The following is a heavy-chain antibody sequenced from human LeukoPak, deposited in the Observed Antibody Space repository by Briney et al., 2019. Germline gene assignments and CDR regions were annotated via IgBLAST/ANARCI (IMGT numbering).Heavy chain of an antibody. CDR2: TSNDGSDK. CDR3: AKVAATLFGFFDY. CDR1: GFTFSTYW. J-gene: IGHJ4*02. Sequence: GGSLRLSCAASGFTFSTYWMHWVRQAPGKGLEWVAVTSNDGSDKFYADSVKGRFTISRDNSKNTLYLQMNSLRAEDTAVYYCAKVAATLFGFFDYWGQGTLVTVSS. V-gene: IGHV3-30*18. D-gene: IGHD3-10*02.